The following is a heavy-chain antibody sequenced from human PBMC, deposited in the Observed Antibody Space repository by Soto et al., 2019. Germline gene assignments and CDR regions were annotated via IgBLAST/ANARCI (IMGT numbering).Heavy chain of an antibody. CDR3: AKDGLGAYSYGSYYFDY. J-gene: IGHJ4*02. D-gene: IGHD5-18*01. CDR1: GFPFSSYA. V-gene: IGHV3-23*01. CDR2: ISGSGGST. Sequence: GGSLRLSCAASGFPFSSYAMSWVRQAPGKGLEWVSTISGSGGSTYYADSVKGRFTISRDNSKNTLYLQMNSLRAEDTAVYYCAKDGLGAYSYGSYYFDYWGQGTLVTVSS.